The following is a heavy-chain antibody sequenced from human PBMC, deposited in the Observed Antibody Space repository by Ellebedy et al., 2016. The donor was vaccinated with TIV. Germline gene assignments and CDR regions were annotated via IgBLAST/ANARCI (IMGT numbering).Heavy chain of an antibody. V-gene: IGHV3-48*01. CDR2: ISSSSSTI. J-gene: IGHJ5*02. CDR1: GFTFSSYS. Sequence: GESLKISXAASGFTFSSYSMNWVRQAPGKGLEWVSYISSSSSTIYYADSVKGRFTISRDNAKNSLYLQMNSLRAEDTAVYYCARDLERGSGEFDPWGQGTLVTVSS. CDR3: ARDLERGSGEFDP. D-gene: IGHD3-10*01.